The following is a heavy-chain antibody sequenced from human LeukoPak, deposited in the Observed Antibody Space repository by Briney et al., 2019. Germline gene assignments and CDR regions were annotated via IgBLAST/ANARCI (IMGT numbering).Heavy chain of an antibody. CDR1: GGSISSGGYY. J-gene: IGHJ4*02. CDR3: AREDRQWPAY. D-gene: IGHD6-19*01. V-gene: IGHV4-30-2*01. CDR2: IYHSGST. Sequence: PSQTLSLTCTVSGGSISSGGYYWSWIRQPPGKGLEWIGYIYHSGSTYYNPSLKSRVTISVDRSKNQSSLKLSSVTAADTAVYYCAREDRQWPAYWGQGTLVTVSS.